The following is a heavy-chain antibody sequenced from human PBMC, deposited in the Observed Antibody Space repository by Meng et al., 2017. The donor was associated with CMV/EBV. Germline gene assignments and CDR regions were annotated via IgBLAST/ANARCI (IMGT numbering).Heavy chain of an antibody. D-gene: IGHD1-26*01. Sequence: GESLKISCKGSGYSFTSYWIGWVRQMPGKGLEWMGIIYPGDSDTSYSQSFQGQVTISADKSISTAYLQWSSLKASDTAMYYCARGAMVELPPPHPYFDYWGQGTLVTVSS. CDR1: GYSFTSYW. CDR2: IYPGDSDT. V-gene: IGHV5-51*01. CDR3: ARGAMVELPPPHPYFDY. J-gene: IGHJ4*02.